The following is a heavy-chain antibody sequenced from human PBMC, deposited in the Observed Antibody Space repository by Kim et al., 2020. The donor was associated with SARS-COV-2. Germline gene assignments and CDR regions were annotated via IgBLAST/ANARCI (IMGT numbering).Heavy chain of an antibody. V-gene: IGHV3-30*18. CDR2: ISYDGSNK. CDR3: AKDLPPPHH. Sequence: GGSLRLSCAASGFTFSSYGMHWVRQAPGKGLEWVAVISYDGSNKYYADSVKGRFTISRDNSKNTLYLQMNSLRAEDTAVYYCAKDLPPPHHWGQGTLVTVSS. J-gene: IGHJ5*02. CDR1: GFTFSSYG.